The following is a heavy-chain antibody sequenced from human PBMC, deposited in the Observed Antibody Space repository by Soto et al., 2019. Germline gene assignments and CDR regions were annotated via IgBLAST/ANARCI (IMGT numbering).Heavy chain of an antibody. CDR1: GDSISSGGYY. J-gene: IGHJ4*02. CDR2: IYYSGST. CDR3: ARRYGGTFDY. Sequence: SETLSLTCTVSGDSISSGGYYWSWIRQHPGKGLEWIGYIYYSGSTNYNPSLKSRVTISVDTPKNQFSLKLSSVTAADTAVYYCARRYGGTFDYWGQGTLVTVSS. V-gene: IGHV4-61*08. D-gene: IGHD2-15*01.